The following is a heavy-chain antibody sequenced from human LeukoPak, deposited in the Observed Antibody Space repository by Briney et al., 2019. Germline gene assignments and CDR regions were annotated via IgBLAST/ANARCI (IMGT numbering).Heavy chain of an antibody. CDR2: IYYSGST. CDR1: GGSISSCSYY. CDR3: ARQGPATHYYDSSGYYSDFYY. D-gene: IGHD3-22*01. V-gene: IGHV4-39*01. J-gene: IGHJ4*02. Sequence: SETLSLTCTVSGGSISSCSYYWGWIRQPRGKGLEWIGSIYYSGSTYYNPSLKSRVTISVDTSKNQFSLKLSSVTAADTAVYYCARQGPATHYYDSSGYYSDFYYWGQGTLVTVSS.